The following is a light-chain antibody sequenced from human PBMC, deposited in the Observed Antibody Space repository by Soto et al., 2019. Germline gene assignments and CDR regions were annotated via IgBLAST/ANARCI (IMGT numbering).Light chain of an antibody. V-gene: IGKV1-9*01. J-gene: IGKJ4*01. CDR3: QQLNHYPST. CDR2: AAS. CDR1: HDISTY. Sequence: IRLRLSPSSLSGSVRDRFTVACRTTHDISTYLASYQQKSEKAPMLLSCAASALQSGVPSTFSGSGSGTDFTLTISSLQPEDFATYYCQQLNHYPSTFGGGTKVDIK.